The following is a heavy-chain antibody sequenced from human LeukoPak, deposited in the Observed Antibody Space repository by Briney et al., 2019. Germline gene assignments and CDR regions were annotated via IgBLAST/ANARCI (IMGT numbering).Heavy chain of an antibody. CDR1: GYTFTNFG. V-gene: IGHV1-18*01. CDR3: ARLGGWAYRDYLHEAFDY. Sequence: ASVKVTCKASGYTFTNFGISWVRQAPGQGLEWMGWISPYNGNTNYAQKVQGRVTITTDTSTSTVYMELRSLRSDDAAVYYCARLGGWAYRDYLHEAFDYWGQGTLVTVSS. J-gene: IGHJ4*02. D-gene: IGHD4-17*01. CDR2: ISPYNGNT.